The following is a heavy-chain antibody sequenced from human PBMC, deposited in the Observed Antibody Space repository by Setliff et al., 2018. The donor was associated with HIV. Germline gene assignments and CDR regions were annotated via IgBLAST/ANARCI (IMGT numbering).Heavy chain of an antibody. Sequence: KPSETLSLTCTVSGDSIGFSGYFWSWVRQSPGKGLEWIGEIYHSGSTNYNPSLKSRVIISVDKSKNQFSLKLSSVTAADTAVYYCAGVGCSGGKCYWFGPWGQGTLVTVSS. D-gene: IGHD2-15*01. CDR3: AGVGCSGGKCYWFGP. J-gene: IGHJ5*02. CDR1: GDSIGFSGYF. CDR2: IYHSGST. V-gene: IGHV4-39*07.